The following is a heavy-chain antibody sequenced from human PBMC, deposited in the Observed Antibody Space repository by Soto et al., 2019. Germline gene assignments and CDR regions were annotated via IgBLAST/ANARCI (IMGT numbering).Heavy chain of an antibody. J-gene: IGHJ6*02. CDR1: GYTFTSYG. CDR3: ARAYSGSYYPLYGMDV. CDR2: ISAYNGNT. D-gene: IGHD1-26*01. V-gene: IGHV1-18*01. Sequence: GASVKVSCKASGYTFTSYGISWVRQAPGQGLEWMGWISAYNGNTNYAQKLQGRVTMTTDTSTSTAYMELRSLRSDDTAVYYCARAYSGSYYPLYGMDVWGQGTTVTVSS.